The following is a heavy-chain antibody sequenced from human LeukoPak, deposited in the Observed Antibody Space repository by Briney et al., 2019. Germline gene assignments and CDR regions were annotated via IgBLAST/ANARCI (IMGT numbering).Heavy chain of an antibody. V-gene: IGHV1-2*02. CDR2: INPNSGGT. Sequence: ASVKVSCKASGYTFTGYYMHWVRQAPGQGLEWMGWINPNSGGTNYAQKFQGRVTMTRDTSISTAYMELSRLRSDDTAVYYCARVRVRQQNFNWFDPWGQGTLVTVSS. CDR3: ARVRVRQQNFNWFDP. CDR1: GYTFTGYY. J-gene: IGHJ5*02. D-gene: IGHD1-1*01.